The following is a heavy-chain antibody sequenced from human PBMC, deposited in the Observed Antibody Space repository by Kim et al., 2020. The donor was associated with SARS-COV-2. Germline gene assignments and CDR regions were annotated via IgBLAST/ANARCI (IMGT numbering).Heavy chain of an antibody. V-gene: IGHV3-48*02. CDR3: ANKYLWGFDC. J-gene: IGHJ4*02. CDR2: TV. Sequence: TVYYADSVAGRFTNSRDNAKNSLFLTMNSLRDEDTAVYYCANKYLWGFDCWGQGTLVTVSS. D-gene: IGHD2-2*01.